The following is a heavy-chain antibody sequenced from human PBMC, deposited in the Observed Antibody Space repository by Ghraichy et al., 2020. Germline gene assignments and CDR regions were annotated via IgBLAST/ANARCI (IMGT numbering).Heavy chain of an antibody. V-gene: IGHV4-59*01. CDR2: IYYSGST. D-gene: IGHD7-27*01. J-gene: IGHJ6*02. CDR3: VRDYWGPNRGSGRGYDYYGMDV. Sequence: SETLSLTCTVSSGSISYYYWTWIRQPPGKGLEWIGYIYYSGSTNYSPSLKSRVIISIDTSKNQFSLKLNSVTAADTAVYFCVRDYWGPNRGSGRGYDYYGMDVWGPGTTVTVSS. CDR1: SGSISYYY.